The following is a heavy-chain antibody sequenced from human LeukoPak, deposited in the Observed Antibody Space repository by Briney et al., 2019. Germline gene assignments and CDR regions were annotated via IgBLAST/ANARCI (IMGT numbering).Heavy chain of an antibody. V-gene: IGHV1-46*01. D-gene: IGHD5-24*01. Sequence: ASVKVSCKASGYTFTSYYMHWVRQAPGQGLEWMGIINPSGGSTSYAQKFQGRVTMTRDTSTSTVYMELSSLRSEDTAVYYCARDKKSSREGSYGGYYFDYWGQGTLVTVSS. CDR1: GYTFTSYY. CDR3: ARDKKSSREGSYGGYYFDY. J-gene: IGHJ4*02. CDR2: INPSGGST.